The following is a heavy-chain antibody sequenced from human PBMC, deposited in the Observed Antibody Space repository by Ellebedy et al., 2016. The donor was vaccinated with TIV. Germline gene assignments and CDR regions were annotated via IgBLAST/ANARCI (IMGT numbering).Heavy chain of an antibody. D-gene: IGHD5-24*01. Sequence: AASVKVSCKASGYTFTSYALHWVRQAPGQRLEWMGWINAGNGKTKYSQRFQGRVTITRDTSASTAYMELRSLRSEDTAVYYCARDQRDAYNFFDSWGQGTLVTVSS. CDR3: ARDQRDAYNFFDS. J-gene: IGHJ4*02. V-gene: IGHV1-3*01. CDR1: GYTFTSYA. CDR2: INAGNGKT.